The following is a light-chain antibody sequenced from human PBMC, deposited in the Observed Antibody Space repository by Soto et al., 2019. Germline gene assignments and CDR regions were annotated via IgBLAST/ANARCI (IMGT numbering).Light chain of an antibody. CDR2: DDK. Sequence: SYELTQPPSVSVSPGQTASITCGGDNIGTKSVHWYQQRPGQAPVLVVYDDKKRPSGIPERFSGSNSGNTANLTISRVETGDEADYYCQVCERFSDHNFVFGDGTKVTVL. V-gene: IGLV3-21*02. J-gene: IGLJ1*01. CDR1: NIGTKS. CDR3: QVCERFSDHNFV.